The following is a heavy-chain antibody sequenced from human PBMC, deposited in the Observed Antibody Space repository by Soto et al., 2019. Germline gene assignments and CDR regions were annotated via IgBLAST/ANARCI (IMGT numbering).Heavy chain of an antibody. V-gene: IGHV1-8*01. CDR2: MNPSSGNT. Sequence: ASVKVSCKASGYTFTSYDINWVRQATGQGLEWMGWMNPSSGNTGYAQKFQGRVTMTRNTSISTAYMELSSLRSEDTAVYYCARPPPNYGGNDYWGQGTLVTVSS. CDR1: GYTFTSYD. CDR3: ARPPPNYGGNDY. D-gene: IGHD2-15*01. J-gene: IGHJ4*02.